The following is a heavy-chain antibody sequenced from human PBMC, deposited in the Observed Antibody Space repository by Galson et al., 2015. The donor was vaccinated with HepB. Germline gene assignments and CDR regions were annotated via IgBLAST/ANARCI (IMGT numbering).Heavy chain of an antibody. D-gene: IGHD2-2*01. CDR2: ISSSSSIV. Sequence: SLRLSCAASGFKFSSYGMNWVRQAPGEGLEWVSYISSSSSIVDYADSVKGRFTISRDNAKNSLYLQMNSLRDEDTAVYYCARVGVPRPDTWGQGTLVSVSS. CDR3: ARVGVPRPDT. CDR1: GFKFSSYG. J-gene: IGHJ5*02. V-gene: IGHV3-48*02.